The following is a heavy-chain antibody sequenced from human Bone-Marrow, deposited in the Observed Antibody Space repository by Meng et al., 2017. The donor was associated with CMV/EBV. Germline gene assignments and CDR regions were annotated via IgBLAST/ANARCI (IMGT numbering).Heavy chain of an antibody. Sequence: ASVMVSCKNSGYTFYSYGINWVRQAPGQGLEGMGRISSYDANTNYAQNFQDRVTRITDTSTSIAYTELRSLNTDDTAIYFCASARRRYCSGDCYSDFDLWGQGTPVTVSS. J-gene: IGHJ4*01. CDR3: ASARRRYCSGDCYSDFDL. CDR2: ISSYDANT. V-gene: IGHV1-18*01. D-gene: IGHD2-21*01. CDR1: GYTFYSYG.